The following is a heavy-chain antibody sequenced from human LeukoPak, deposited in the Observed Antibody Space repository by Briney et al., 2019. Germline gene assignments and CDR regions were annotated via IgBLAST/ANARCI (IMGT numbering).Heavy chain of an antibody. CDR2: MNPNSGNT. Sequence: GASVKVSCKASGYTFTSYDINWVRQATGQGLEGMGGMNPNSGNTGYAQTFQGSVTMTRNTSTSTPYMEMSSLRSEDTAVYYCARGAFFGGSYYDSNYWGPGTLVTVSS. V-gene: IGHV1-8*01. CDR3: ARGAFFGGSYYDSNY. J-gene: IGHJ4*02. CDR1: GYTFTSYD. D-gene: IGHD1-26*01.